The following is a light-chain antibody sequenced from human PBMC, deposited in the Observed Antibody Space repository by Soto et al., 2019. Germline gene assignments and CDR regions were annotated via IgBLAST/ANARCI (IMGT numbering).Light chain of an antibody. J-gene: IGKJ1*01. V-gene: IGKV1-5*03. CDR2: KAS. CDR3: QQYNSYSET. CDR1: QSISIW. Sequence: DLQITHSPSTLSASVGDRVTITCRASQSISIWLAWYQQKPGKAPKILIYKASTLKSGVPSRFSGSGSGTEFTLTISSLQPDDFATYYCQQYNSYSETFGQGTKVDIK.